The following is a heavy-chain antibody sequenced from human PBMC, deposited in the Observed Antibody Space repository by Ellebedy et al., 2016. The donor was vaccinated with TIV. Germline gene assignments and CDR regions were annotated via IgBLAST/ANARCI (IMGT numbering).Heavy chain of an antibody. D-gene: IGHD4-17*01. J-gene: IGHJ6*02. Sequence: PGGSLRLSCAAFEFSFRSYWMAWVRQAPGKGLEWVASIRQDGYEKYNVDSVKGRFTISRDNAKSTLFRQMNSLRAEDTAVYYCARDGAYGDNDYYYYSGMGVWGQGTTVTVSS. CDR1: EFSFRSYW. CDR2: IRQDGYEK. V-gene: IGHV3-7*03. CDR3: ARDGAYGDNDYYYYSGMGV.